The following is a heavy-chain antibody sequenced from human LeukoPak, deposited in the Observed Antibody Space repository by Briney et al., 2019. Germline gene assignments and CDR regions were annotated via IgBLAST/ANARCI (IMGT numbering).Heavy chain of an antibody. CDR2: ISYDGSNK. D-gene: IGHD2-2*01. J-gene: IGHJ6*02. V-gene: IGHV3-30-3*01. CDR3: ARELGYCSSTSCYGYYGMDV. Sequence: GGSLRLSCAASGFTFSSYAMHWVRQAPGKGLEWVAVISYDGSNKYYADSVKGRFTTSRDNSKNTLYLQMNSLRAEDTAVYYCARELGYCSSTSCYGYYGMDVWGQGTTVTVSS. CDR1: GFTFSSYA.